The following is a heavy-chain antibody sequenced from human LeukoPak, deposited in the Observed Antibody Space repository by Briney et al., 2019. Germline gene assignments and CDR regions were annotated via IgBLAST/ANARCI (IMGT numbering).Heavy chain of an antibody. V-gene: IGHV1-18*01. CDR2: IGNYNGNT. CDR3: ARDPSNWYGDY. J-gene: IGHJ4*02. Sequence: ASVTVSFKASGYTFVNSAISWVRQAPGQGLEWMGWIGNYNGNTNYAQKFQGRLTMTTDTSTSTAYMELRSLRSDDTAVYYCARDPSNWYGDYWGQGTLVTVSS. D-gene: IGHD4-11*01. CDR1: GYTFVNSA.